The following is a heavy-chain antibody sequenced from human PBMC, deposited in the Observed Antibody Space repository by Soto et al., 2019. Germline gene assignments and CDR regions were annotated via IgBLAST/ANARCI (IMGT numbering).Heavy chain of an antibody. J-gene: IGHJ4*02. Sequence: PGGSLRLSCAASGFTVSSNYMSWVRQAPGKGLEWVSIFFGGGTTYFADSVKGRFTISRDTSKNTLYLQMNSLRAEDTAVYYCAREPQSGITSMFRPYFDYWGQGTMVTVSS. CDR2: FFGGGTT. V-gene: IGHV3-53*01. D-gene: IGHD3-16*01. CDR1: GFTVSSNY. CDR3: AREPQSGITSMFRPYFDY.